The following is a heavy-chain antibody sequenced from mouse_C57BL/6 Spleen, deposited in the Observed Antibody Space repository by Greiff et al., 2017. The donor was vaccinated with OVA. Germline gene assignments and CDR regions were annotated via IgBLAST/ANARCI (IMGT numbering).Heavy chain of an antibody. J-gene: IGHJ3*01. CDR1: GFTFSDYY. CDR3: AREDYGSTPFAY. D-gene: IGHD1-1*01. Sequence: EVQLQQSEGGLVQPGSSMKLSCAASGFTFSDYYMAWVRQVPEKGLEWVANINYDGSSTYYLDPLKSRFIISRDNAKNILYLQMSSLKSEDTATYYCAREDYGSTPFAYWGQGTLVTVSA. CDR2: INYDGSST. V-gene: IGHV5-16*01.